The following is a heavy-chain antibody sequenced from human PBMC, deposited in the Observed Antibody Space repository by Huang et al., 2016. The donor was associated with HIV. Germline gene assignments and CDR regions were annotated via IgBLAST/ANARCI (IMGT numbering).Heavy chain of an antibody. D-gene: IGHD3-9*01. CDR3: ARGRYYDILTGYRGPFPLDF. J-gene: IGHJ4*02. Sequence: NWLRQASGQGLEWMGWMNPNSGRTAYARKFQDRVTFNRDTSLGTAYMELSSLTSEDTALYYCARGRYYDILTGYRGPFPLDFWGQGTLVTVSS. V-gene: IGHV1-8*03. CDR2: MNPNSGRT.